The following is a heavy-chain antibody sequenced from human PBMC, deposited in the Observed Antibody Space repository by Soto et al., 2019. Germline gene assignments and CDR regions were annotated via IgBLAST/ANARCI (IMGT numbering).Heavy chain of an antibody. CDR2: IYYSGST. Sequence: PSETLSLTCTVSGGSISSSSYYWGWIRQPPGKGLEWIGSIYYSGSTYYNPSLKSRVTISVDTSKNQFSLKLSSVTAADTAVYYCARYCSSTSCLRVGYYYYGMGVWGQGTTVTVSS. CDR1: GGSISSSSYY. D-gene: IGHD2-2*01. V-gene: IGHV4-39*01. CDR3: ARYCSSTSCLRVGYYYYGMGV. J-gene: IGHJ6*02.